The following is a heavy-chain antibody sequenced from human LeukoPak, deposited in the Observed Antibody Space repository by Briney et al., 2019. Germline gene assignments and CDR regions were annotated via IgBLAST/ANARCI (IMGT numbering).Heavy chain of an antibody. D-gene: IGHD2-8*01. J-gene: IGHJ5*02. CDR1: RYTFTGYY. Sequence: GASVKVSCKASRYTFTGYYMQWVRQAPGQGLEWMGWINPNSGGTNYAQKFQGRVTMTRDTSISTAYMELSRLRSDDTAVYYCARGRRYCTNGVCFWFDPWGQGTLVTVSS. V-gene: IGHV1-2*02. CDR2: INPNSGGT. CDR3: ARGRRYCTNGVCFWFDP.